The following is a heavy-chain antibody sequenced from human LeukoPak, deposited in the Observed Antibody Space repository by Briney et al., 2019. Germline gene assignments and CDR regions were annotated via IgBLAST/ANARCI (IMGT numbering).Heavy chain of an antibody. D-gene: IGHD1-26*01. Sequence: PSQTLSLTCTVSGGLISRIEYYWSWIRQSPVKGLEWLGHIYHTGTTLYSPHLNNRLTVSVDSSRNQFSLTLNSVTAADTAVYYCASVSVWELATHPGGSFDYWGRGILVTVSS. CDR3: ASVSVWELATHPGGSFDY. CDR2: IYHTGTT. CDR1: GGLISRIEYY. J-gene: IGHJ4*02. V-gene: IGHV4-30-4*01.